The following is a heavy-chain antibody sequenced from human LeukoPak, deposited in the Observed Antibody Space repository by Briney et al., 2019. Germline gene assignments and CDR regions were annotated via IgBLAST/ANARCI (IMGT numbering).Heavy chain of an antibody. CDR1: GFTFSDYY. D-gene: IGHD2-8*01. J-gene: IGHJ4*02. V-gene: IGHV3-11*05. Sequence: PGGSLRLSCAASGFTFSDYYMSWIRQAPGKGLEWVSWISSSGSSTNYADSVRGRFTISRDNANNSLYLQMNSLRAEDTAVYYCARDARMYGFWGQGTLVIVSS. CDR3: ARDARMYGF. CDR2: ISSSGSST.